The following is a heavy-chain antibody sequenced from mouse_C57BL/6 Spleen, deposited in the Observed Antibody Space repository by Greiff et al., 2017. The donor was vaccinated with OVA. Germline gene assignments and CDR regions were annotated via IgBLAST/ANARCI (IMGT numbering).Heavy chain of an antibody. D-gene: IGHD1-1*01. CDR2: IYPGSGNT. CDR3: AKDHITTPVDL. V-gene: IGHV1-66*01. J-gene: IGHJ3*01. CDR1: GYSFTSYY. Sequence: QVQLQQSGPELVKPGASVKISCKASGYSFTSYYIHWVKQRPGQGLEWIGWIYPGSGNTKYNEKFKGKATLTADTSSSTAYMQLSSLTSEDSAVYYCAKDHITTPVDLWGQGTLVTVSA.